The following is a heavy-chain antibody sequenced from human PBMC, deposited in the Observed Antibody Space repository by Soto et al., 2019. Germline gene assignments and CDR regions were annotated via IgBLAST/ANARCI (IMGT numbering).Heavy chain of an antibody. Sequence: EVPLVESGGGLVKTGGSLRLSCTVSGFTFTDAWMNWVRQAPGKGPELVGRFKKKSDGETAEYPAPVRGRVTISRDDAKSMLFLQMDSLKTEDTAVYYCTTDNSKGGYDDWGQGTLVTVSS. J-gene: IGHJ4*02. CDR3: TTDNSKGGYDD. CDR1: GFTFTDAW. D-gene: IGHD1-26*01. V-gene: IGHV3-15*07. CDR2: FKKKSDGETA.